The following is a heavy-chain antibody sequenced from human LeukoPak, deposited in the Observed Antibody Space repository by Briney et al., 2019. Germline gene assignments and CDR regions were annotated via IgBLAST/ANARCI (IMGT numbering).Heavy chain of an antibody. J-gene: IGHJ2*01. Sequence: GGSLRLSCAASGFTFSSYGMHWVRQAPGKGLEWVANIKQDGSEKNYVDFVKGRFTISRDNAKNSLDLQMNSLRAEDTAVYYCARARGDGYQWYFDLWGRGTLVTVSS. CDR2: IKQDGSEK. CDR1: GFTFSSYG. CDR3: ARARGDGYQWYFDL. D-gene: IGHD5-24*01. V-gene: IGHV3-7*01.